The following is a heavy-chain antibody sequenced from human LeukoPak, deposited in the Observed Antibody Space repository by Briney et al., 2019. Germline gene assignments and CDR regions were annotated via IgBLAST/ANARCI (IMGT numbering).Heavy chain of an antibody. J-gene: IGHJ4*02. D-gene: IGHD5-18*01. CDR1: GFTFSSYA. Sequence: EGSLRRSCAASGFTFSSYAMSWVRQAPGKGLEWVSAISGSGGSTYYADSVKGRFTISRDNSKNTLYLQMNSLRAEDTAVYYCAKERIQLWKYYFGYWGQGTLVTVSS. CDR3: AKERIQLWKYYFGY. CDR2: ISGSGGST. V-gene: IGHV3-23*01.